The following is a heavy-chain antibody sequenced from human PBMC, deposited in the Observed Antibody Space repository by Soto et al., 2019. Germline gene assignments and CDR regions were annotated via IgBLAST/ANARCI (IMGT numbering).Heavy chain of an antibody. V-gene: IGHV3-33*01. CDR1: GFTFSSYG. J-gene: IGHJ6*03. CDR3: AREGADYDILTGPRPPAYYYYYMDV. Sequence: GGSLRLSCAASGFTFSSYGMHWVRQAPGKGLEWVAVIWYDGSNKYYADSVKGRFTISRDNSKNTLYLQMNSLRAEDTAVYYCAREGADYDILTGPRPPAYYYYYMDVWGKGTTVTVSS. CDR2: IWYDGSNK. D-gene: IGHD3-9*01.